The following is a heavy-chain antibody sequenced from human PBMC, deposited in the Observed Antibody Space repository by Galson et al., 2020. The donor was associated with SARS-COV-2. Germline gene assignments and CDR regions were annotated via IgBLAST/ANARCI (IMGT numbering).Heavy chain of an antibody. CDR2: IKVISDGATT. CDR3: STDHEQDWGGYYNGTNV. CDR1: GFSFRKAC. Sequence: GESLKISCAASGFSFRKACINWVRQAPGQGLEWVGCIKVISDGATTDYATSVKGTFTIYRDDSKNTLSMEMNSLRIEDTGVYYCSTDHEQDWGGYYNGTNVWGQGTKVIVSS. V-gene: IGHV3-15*01. D-gene: IGHD3-10*01. J-gene: IGHJ6*02.